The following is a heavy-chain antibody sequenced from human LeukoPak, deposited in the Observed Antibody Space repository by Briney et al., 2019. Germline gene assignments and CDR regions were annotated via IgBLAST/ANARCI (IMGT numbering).Heavy chain of an antibody. D-gene: IGHD3-3*01. J-gene: IGHJ4*02. V-gene: IGHV3-74*01. Sequence: GGSLRLSCAASGFTFSSYWMHWVRQAPGKGLVWVSRINNDGTSTTYADSVKGRFTISRDNAKNTMYLQMNSLRAEDTALYYCARDRGYDLWGQGTLVTVSS. CDR1: GFTFSSYW. CDR2: INNDGTST. CDR3: ARDRGYDL.